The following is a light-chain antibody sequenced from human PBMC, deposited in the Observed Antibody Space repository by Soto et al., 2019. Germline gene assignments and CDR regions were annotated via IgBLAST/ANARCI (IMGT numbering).Light chain of an antibody. CDR2: DVS. Sequence: QSALTQPRSVSGSPGQSVTISCTGTNSDVGGYNYVSWYQQHPGKAPKLMIFDVSKRPSGVADRFAGSKSGTTASLAISGLQAEEEADYYCSSYAGSYAVVVFGGGTKLTVL. J-gene: IGLJ2*01. CDR1: NSDVGGYNY. V-gene: IGLV2-11*01. CDR3: SSYAGSYAVVV.